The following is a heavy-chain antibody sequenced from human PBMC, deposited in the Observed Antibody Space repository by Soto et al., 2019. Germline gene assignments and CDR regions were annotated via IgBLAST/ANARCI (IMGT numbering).Heavy chain of an antibody. D-gene: IGHD3-3*01. CDR3: AKDTTEAYYDFWSAHYRFLDY. J-gene: IGHJ4*02. CDR1: GFTFSSYA. Sequence: PGGSLRLSCAASGFTFSSYAMSWVRQAPGKGLEWVSAISGSGGSTYYADSVKGRFTISRDNSKNTLYLQMNSLRAEDTAVYYCAKDTTEAYYDFWSAHYRFLDYWGQGTMVTVYS. V-gene: IGHV3-23*01. CDR2: ISGSGGST.